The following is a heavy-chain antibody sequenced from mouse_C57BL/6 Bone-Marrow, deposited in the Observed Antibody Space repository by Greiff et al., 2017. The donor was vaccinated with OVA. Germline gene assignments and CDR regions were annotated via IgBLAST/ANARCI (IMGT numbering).Heavy chain of an antibody. CDR3: ARQGYGYDNLDD. CDR2: ISSGGSYT. Sequence: EVNVVESGGDLVKPGGSLKLSCAASGFTFSSYGMSWVRQTPDKRLEWVATISSGGSYTYYPDSVTGRFTISRDNAKNTLYLQMSSLKSEDTAMYYCARQGYGYDNLDDWGQGTTLTVSS. J-gene: IGHJ2*01. V-gene: IGHV5-6*01. D-gene: IGHD2-2*01. CDR1: GFTFSSYG.